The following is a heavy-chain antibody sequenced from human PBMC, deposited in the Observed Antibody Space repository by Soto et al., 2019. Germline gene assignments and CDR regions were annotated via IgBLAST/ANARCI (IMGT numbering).Heavy chain of an antibody. CDR3: ARQFEYYPSWYVP. J-gene: IGHJ5*02. CDR2: IYYIGST. CDR1: GGSISSYY. Sequence: SETLSLTCTVSGGSISSYYWSWIRQPPGKGLEWIGYIYYIGSTNYNPSLKSRVTISVDTSKNQFSLKLSSVTAADTAVYYCARQFEYYPSWYVPCGQGPLVTVSS. D-gene: IGHD2-8*01. V-gene: IGHV4-59*08.